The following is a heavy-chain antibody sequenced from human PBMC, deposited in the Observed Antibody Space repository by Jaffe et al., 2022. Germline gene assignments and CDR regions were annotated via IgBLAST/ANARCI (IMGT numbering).Heavy chain of an antibody. D-gene: IGHD3-22*01. Sequence: QVQLVQSGAEVKKPGASVKVSCKASGYTFTSYYMHWVRQAPGQGLEWMGMINPSGGTTTYAQKFQGRVTMTRDTSTSTVYMELSSLRSEDTAVYYCVLGSGYYRYYFDYWGQGTLVTVSS. CDR1: GYTFTSYY. V-gene: IGHV1-46*01. J-gene: IGHJ4*02. CDR3: VLGSGYYRYYFDY. CDR2: INPSGGTT.